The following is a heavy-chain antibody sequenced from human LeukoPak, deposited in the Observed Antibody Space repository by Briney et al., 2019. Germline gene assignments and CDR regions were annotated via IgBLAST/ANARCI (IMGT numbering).Heavy chain of an antibody. CDR3: ARDHVRAHLYSGSYLF. D-gene: IGHD1-26*01. J-gene: IGHJ4*02. V-gene: IGHV4-39*07. CDR1: GGSISSSSYY. CDR2: IYYSGST. Sequence: SETLSLTCTVSGGSISSSSYYWGWIRQPPGKGLEWIGSIYYSGSTYYNPSLKSRVTISVDTSKNQFSLKLSSVTAADTAVYYCARDHVRAHLYSGSYLFWGQGTLVTVSS.